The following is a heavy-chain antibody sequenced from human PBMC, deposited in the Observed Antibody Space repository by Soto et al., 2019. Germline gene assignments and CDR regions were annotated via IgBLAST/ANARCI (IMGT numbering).Heavy chain of an antibody. J-gene: IGHJ4*02. CDR2: LNSDGTYA. CDR1: GFNFSVYW. CDR3: ARGGAYGDYRADF. Sequence: GSLRLCCAASGFNFSVYWMHWVRQAPGKGLVWVARLNSDGTYASSADSVKGRLTISRDNANNTLYLQLNSLRAEDTAVYYCARGGAYGDYRADFWGQGTLGTVSA. V-gene: IGHV3-74*01. D-gene: IGHD4-17*01.